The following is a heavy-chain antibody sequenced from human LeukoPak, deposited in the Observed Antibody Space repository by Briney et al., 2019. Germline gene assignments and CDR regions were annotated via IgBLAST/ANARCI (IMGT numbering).Heavy chain of an antibody. CDR2: INHSGST. Sequence: SETLSLTCAVSGGSFSGYYWSWIRQPPGKGLEWIGEINHSGSTNYNPSLKSRVTISVDTSKNQFSLKLSSVTAADTAVYYCARGSPYSSGWYGAWGQGTLVTVSS. CDR1: GGSFSGYY. CDR3: ARGSPYSSGWYGA. D-gene: IGHD6-19*01. V-gene: IGHV4-34*01. J-gene: IGHJ5*02.